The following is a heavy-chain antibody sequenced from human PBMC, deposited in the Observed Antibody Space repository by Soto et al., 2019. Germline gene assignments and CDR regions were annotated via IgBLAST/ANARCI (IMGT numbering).Heavy chain of an antibody. Sequence: PSETLSLTCTVSGGSISSYYWSWIRQPPGKGLEWIGYIYYSGSTNYNPSLKSRVSISVDTSKKQFYLKLSSVTAADTVVYYCATGTIGHGLDVWGQATAVTVSS. CDR1: GGSISSYY. J-gene: IGHJ6*02. V-gene: IGHV4-59*01. CDR2: IYYSGST. CDR3: ATGTIGHGLDV.